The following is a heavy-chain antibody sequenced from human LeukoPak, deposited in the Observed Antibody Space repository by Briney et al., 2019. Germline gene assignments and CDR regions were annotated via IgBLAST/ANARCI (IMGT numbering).Heavy chain of an antibody. V-gene: IGHV3-21*01. J-gene: IGHJ4*02. CDR2: ISSSSSYI. Sequence: GGSLRLSCAASGFTFSSYIMNWVRQAPGKGLECVSSISSSSSYIYYADSVKGRFTISRDNAKNSLYLQMNSLRAEDTAVYYCARGSSSSSSGGSDYWGQGTLVTVSS. D-gene: IGHD6-6*01. CDR3: ARGSSSSSSGGSDY. CDR1: GFTFSSYI.